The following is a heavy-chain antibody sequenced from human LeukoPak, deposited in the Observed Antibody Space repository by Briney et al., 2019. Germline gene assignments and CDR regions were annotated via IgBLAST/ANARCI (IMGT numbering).Heavy chain of an antibody. CDR2: ISSSGSTI. Sequence: GGSLRLSCTASGFTFSDYYMSWIRQAPGKGLEWVSYISSSGSTIYYADSVKGRFTISRGNAMNSLYLQMNSLRAEDTAVYYCARASITMIVVVHYGMDVWGQGTTVTVSS. V-gene: IGHV3-11*01. CDR3: ARASITMIVVVHYGMDV. J-gene: IGHJ6*02. D-gene: IGHD3-22*01. CDR1: GFTFSDYY.